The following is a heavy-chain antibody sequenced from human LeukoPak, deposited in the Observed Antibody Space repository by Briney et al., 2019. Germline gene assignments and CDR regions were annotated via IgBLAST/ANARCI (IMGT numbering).Heavy chain of an antibody. CDR2: ISYDGNKK. J-gene: IGHJ6*02. D-gene: IGHD3-3*01. CDR1: GFTFSNYG. V-gene: IGHV3-30*03. CDR3: ARGDNVLRFLEWSPSTYGMDV. Sequence: QPGGSLRLSCAASGFTFSNYGIHWVRQAPGRGLEWVAVISYDGNKKYYADSVKGRFTISRDNSKNTLYLQMNSLRAEDTAVYYCARGDNVLRFLEWSPSTYGMDVWGQGTTVTVSS.